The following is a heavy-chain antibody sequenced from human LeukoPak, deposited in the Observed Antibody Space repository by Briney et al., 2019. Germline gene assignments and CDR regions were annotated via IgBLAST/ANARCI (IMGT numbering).Heavy chain of an antibody. CDR1: GGSISSYY. J-gene: IGHJ4*02. D-gene: IGHD6-13*01. Sequence: SETLSLTCSVSGGSISSYYWTCIRQPPGKGLEWIGYIFYSGSTNYNPSLKSRVTISVDTSKNQFSLKLSSVTAADTAVYYCARGQLIAAPRPNYFDYWGQGTPVTVSS. CDR2: IFYSGST. V-gene: IGHV4-59*01. CDR3: ARGQLIAAPRPNYFDY.